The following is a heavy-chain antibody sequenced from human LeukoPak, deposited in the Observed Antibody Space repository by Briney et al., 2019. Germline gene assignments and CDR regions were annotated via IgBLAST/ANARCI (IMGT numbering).Heavy chain of an antibody. J-gene: IGHJ4*02. CDR2: INQDGSTK. Sequence: PGGSLRLSCAASGFTSSNAWMAWVRQAPGKGLEWVANINQDGSTKQYVDSVRGRFTISRDNAKNSLYLQMNSLRAEDTGLYHCARDMKGSLDYWGQGTLVTVSS. D-gene: IGHD3-16*01. V-gene: IGHV3-7*01. CDR1: GFTSSNAW. CDR3: ARDMKGSLDY.